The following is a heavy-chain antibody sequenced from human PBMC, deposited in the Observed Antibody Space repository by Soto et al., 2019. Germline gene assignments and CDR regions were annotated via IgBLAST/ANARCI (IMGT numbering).Heavy chain of an antibody. V-gene: IGHV4-31*03. CDR2: IFYRGTS. CDR1: GGSISSGGYY. J-gene: IGHJ5*02. Sequence: QVQLQESGPGLVKPSQTLSLTCTVSGGSISSGGYYWSWIRQHPGKGLEWIGYIFYRGTSYYNPSLNSRVTISVDPSKNLSSLTLSSVTAADPAVNYCARSVDPLGHGTLVTVSS. CDR3: ARSVDP.